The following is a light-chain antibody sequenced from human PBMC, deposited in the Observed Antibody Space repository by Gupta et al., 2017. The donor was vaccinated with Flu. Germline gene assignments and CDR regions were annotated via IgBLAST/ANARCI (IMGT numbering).Light chain of an antibody. CDR1: QSVSSY. J-gene: IGKJ2*01. CDR3: QQRGNWPYT. CDR2: DAS. Sequence: EIVLTQSPATLSLSPGEGATLSCRASQSVSSYLAWSQQKPGQAPRLLIYDASNRATGIPARFSGSGSGTDFTLTISRLEPEDFALYYCQQRGNWPYTFGQGTKLEIK. V-gene: IGKV3-11*01.